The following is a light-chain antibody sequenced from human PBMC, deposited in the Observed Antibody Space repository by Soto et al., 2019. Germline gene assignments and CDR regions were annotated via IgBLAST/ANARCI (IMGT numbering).Light chain of an antibody. V-gene: IGKV3-15*01. CDR2: GAS. CDR3: HQYDNLWT. Sequence: VMTQSPATLSVSLGERATLSCKASHSVQSFLAWYQQKPGQTPRLLIWGASFRATGVPDRFSGSGSGTESTLSINSLQSEDAAIYFCHQYDNLWTFGQGTRVEI. CDR1: HSVQSF. J-gene: IGKJ1*01.